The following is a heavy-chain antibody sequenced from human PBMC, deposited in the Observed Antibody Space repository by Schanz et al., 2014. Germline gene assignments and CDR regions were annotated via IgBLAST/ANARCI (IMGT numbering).Heavy chain of an antibody. CDR2: INPNSGAT. Sequence: QVQLVQSGPEVKKPGASVRVSCLASGYTFTVYYMHWVRQAPGQGLEWLGWINPNSGATSSAQKFQGRVTMTRDTSSSTVYMQLSSLTSDDTAIYYCARVTTGYDSWGQGTLVTVSS. J-gene: IGHJ4*02. CDR3: ARVTTGYDS. CDR1: GYTFTVYY. D-gene: IGHD5-12*01. V-gene: IGHV1-2*02.